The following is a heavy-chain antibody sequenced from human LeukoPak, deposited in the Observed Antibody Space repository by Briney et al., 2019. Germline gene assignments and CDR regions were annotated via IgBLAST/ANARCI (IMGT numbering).Heavy chain of an antibody. J-gene: IGHJ4*02. Sequence: PGGSLRLSCAASGFTFSSYWMRWVRQAPGKGLEWVANIKQDGSEKYYVDSVKGRFTISRDNAKNSLYLQMNSLRAEDTAVYYCARAGGGYGDYGNFDYWGQGTLVTVSS. CDR3: ARAGGGYGDYGNFDY. V-gene: IGHV3-7*01. CDR2: IKQDGSEK. CDR1: GFTFSSYW. D-gene: IGHD4-17*01.